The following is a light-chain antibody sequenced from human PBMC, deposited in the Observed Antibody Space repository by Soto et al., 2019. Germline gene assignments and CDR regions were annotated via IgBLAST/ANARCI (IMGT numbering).Light chain of an antibody. V-gene: IGKV3-20*01. CDR1: QSVSSSY. CDR3: QQYGSSLLT. Sequence: EIVLTQSLGTLSLSPEERATLSCRASQSVSSSYLAWYQQKPGQAPRLLIYGASSRATGIPDRFRGRGFGTDFTLTISRLDPEDFAVYYCQQYGSSLLTFGGGTRWIS. CDR2: GAS. J-gene: IGKJ4*01.